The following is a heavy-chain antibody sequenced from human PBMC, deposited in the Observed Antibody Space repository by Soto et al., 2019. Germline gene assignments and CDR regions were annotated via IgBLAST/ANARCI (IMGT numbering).Heavy chain of an antibody. D-gene: IGHD1-1*01. CDR1: GYTFTHHY. Sequence: ASVKVSCKASGYTFTHHYIHWVRQAPGQGLDWVGVINPSGGRTNYAQKFQGRVTMTGDTSTRTVYMELSSLRSEDTAVYYCAKDLWNDPRAFYFDFWGLGTLVTVSS. V-gene: IGHV1-46*01. CDR2: INPSGGRT. J-gene: IGHJ4*02. CDR3: AKDLWNDPRAFYFDF.